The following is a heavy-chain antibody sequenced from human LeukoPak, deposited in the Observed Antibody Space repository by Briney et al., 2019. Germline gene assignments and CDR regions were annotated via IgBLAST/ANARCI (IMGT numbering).Heavy chain of an antibody. V-gene: IGHV4-59*08. CDR1: GGSISSYY. CDR2: IYYSGST. CDR3: ARHHIQHPHYFDY. Sequence: SETLSLTCTVSGGSISSYYWSWIRQPPGKGLEWIGYIYYSGSTNYNPSLKSRVTISVDTSKNQFSLKLSAVTAADTAVYYCARHHIQHPHYFDYWGQGTLVTVSS. J-gene: IGHJ4*02. D-gene: IGHD2-2*01.